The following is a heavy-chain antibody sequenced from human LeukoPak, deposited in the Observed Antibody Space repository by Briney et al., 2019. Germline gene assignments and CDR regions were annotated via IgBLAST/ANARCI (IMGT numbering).Heavy chain of an antibody. CDR1: GFTFSSHS. V-gene: IGHV3-48*01. CDR3: ARAVVGYCSSTSCYFDY. J-gene: IGHJ4*02. Sequence: GGSLRLSCAASGFTFSSHSMNWVRQAPGKGLEWVSYISSSSSTIYYADSVKGRFTISRDNAKNSLYLQMNSLRAEDTAVYYCARAVVGYCSSTSCYFDYWGQGTLVTVSS. D-gene: IGHD2-2*01. CDR2: ISSSSSTI.